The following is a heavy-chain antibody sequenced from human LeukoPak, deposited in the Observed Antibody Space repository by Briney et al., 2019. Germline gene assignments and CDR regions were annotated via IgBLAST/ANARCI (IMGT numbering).Heavy chain of an antibody. CDR2: INPNNGAT. Sequence: GASVKVSCKASGYTFTGYYIHWVRQAPGQGLEWMGWINPNNGATNYAQKFQGRVTMTRDTSFSTAHMELSSLRSDDTAVYYCAREAYYGSGSYPSGYWGQGTLVTVSS. CDR3: AREAYYGSGSYPSGY. J-gene: IGHJ4*02. D-gene: IGHD3-10*01. V-gene: IGHV1-2*02. CDR1: GYTFTGYY.